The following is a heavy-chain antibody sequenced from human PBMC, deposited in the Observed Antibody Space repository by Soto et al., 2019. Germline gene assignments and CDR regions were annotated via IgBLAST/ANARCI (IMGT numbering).Heavy chain of an antibody. Sequence: PSETLSLTCTVSGGSISSYYWSWIRQPPGKGLEWIGNIHYSGSTNYNPSLKSRVSISVDTSKNQFSLKLSSVTAADTAVYSCARGVGYCTSTSCRGWFDPWGQGTLVTVSS. V-gene: IGHV4-59*01. CDR2: IHYSGST. J-gene: IGHJ5*02. D-gene: IGHD2-2*01. CDR1: GGSISSYY. CDR3: ARGVGYCTSTSCRGWFDP.